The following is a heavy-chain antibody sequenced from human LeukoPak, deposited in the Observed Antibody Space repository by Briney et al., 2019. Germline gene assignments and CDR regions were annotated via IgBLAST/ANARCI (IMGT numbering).Heavy chain of an antibody. CDR3: AREIPTVGLLY. Sequence: PSETLSLTCTVSGGSMSSYYWIWIRQPPGKGLEWIGYIYYSGTTSYNPSLKSRVTISVDTSKNQFSLKLSSVTAADTAVYYCAREIPTVGLLYWGQGTLVTVSS. CDR2: IYYSGTT. CDR1: GGSMSSYY. D-gene: IGHD4-23*01. V-gene: IGHV4-59*12. J-gene: IGHJ4*02.